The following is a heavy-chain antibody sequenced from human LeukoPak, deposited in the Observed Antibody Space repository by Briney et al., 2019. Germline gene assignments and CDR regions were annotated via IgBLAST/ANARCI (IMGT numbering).Heavy chain of an antibody. CDR2: ISIDGGRT. CDR3: ARKGIGSSRYQNMDV. J-gene: IGHJ6*03. D-gene: IGHD6-25*01. CDR1: AFTFDDSA. Sequence: PGRSLRLSGAASAFTFDDSAMHWVRQAQGKGQGGVSGISIDGGRTYYADSVKGRFTVSRDTSKNTLYLQMNSLRAEDTAVYYCARKGIGSSRYQNMDVWGKGTTVTVSS. V-gene: IGHV3-23*01.